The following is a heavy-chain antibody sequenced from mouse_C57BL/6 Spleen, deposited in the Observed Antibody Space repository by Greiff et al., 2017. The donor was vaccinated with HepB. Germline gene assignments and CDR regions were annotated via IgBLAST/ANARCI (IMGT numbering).Heavy chain of an antibody. V-gene: IGHV10-3*01. D-gene: IGHD2-4*01. CDR1: GFTFNTYA. CDR3: VREDDYGEKTY. J-gene: IGHJ3*01. Sequence: EVQVVESGGGLVQPKGSLKLSCAASGFTFNTYAMHWVRQAPGKGLEWVARIRSKSSNYATYYADSVKDRFTISRDDSQSRLYLQMNNLKTEDSAMYYCVREDDYGEKTYWGQGTLVTVSA. CDR2: IRSKSSNYAT.